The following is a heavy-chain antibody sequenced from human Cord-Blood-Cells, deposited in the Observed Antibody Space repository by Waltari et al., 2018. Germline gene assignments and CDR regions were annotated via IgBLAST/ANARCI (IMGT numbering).Heavy chain of an antibody. D-gene: IGHD5-18*01. CDR2: ISSSGSTI. Sequence: QVQLVESGGGLVKPGGSLRLSCAASGFPVSDYYLSCIRQAPGKGLEWVSYISSSGSTIFHADSVKGRFTISRDNAKNSLYLKMNSLRAEDTAVYYCARLDTAMVKGAFDIWGQGTMVTVSS. J-gene: IGHJ3*02. CDR3: ARLDTAMVKGAFDI. CDR1: GFPVSDYY. V-gene: IGHV3-11*04.